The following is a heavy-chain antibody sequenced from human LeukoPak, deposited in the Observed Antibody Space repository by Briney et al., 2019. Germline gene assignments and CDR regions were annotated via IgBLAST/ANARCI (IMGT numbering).Heavy chain of an antibody. V-gene: IGHV3-48*01. CDR3: ARSRADYYFDY. D-gene: IGHD2-21*02. Sequence: PGGSLRLSCAASGFTFSGYSMNWVRQAPGKGLEWVSYISSGSSAIYYADSVKGRFTISRDNAKNSLYLQMNSLRAEDTAVYYCARSRADYYFDYWGQGTLVTVSS. J-gene: IGHJ4*02. CDR2: ISSGSSAI. CDR1: GFTFSGYS.